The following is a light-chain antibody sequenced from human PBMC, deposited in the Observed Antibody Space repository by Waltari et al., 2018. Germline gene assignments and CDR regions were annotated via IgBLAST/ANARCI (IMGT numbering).Light chain of an antibody. V-gene: IGKV3-20*01. J-gene: IGKJ1*01. Sequence: EIVLTQSPGTLSLSPGERATLSCRASQSVSRALPWYQQKPGQAPRLLIYGASNRATGIPYRFSGSGSGTYFSLTIISLEPEDFAVYYCQHYLRLPATFGQGTKVEIK. CDR1: QSVSRA. CDR3: QHYLRLPAT. CDR2: GAS.